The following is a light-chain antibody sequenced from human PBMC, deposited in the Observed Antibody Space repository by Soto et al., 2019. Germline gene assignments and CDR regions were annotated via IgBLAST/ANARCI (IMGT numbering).Light chain of an antibody. CDR2: EVS. V-gene: IGLV2-14*03. CDR1: SSDVGAYDY. CDR3: SSYTSSSTRV. J-gene: IGLJ1*01. Sequence: QSALTQPASVSRSPGQSITISCTGTSSDVGAYDYVSWYQQHPDKAPKLMIYEVSNRPSGVSNRFSGSKSVNTATLTISGLQPDDEADYYCSSYTSSSTRVFGTGTKVTVL.